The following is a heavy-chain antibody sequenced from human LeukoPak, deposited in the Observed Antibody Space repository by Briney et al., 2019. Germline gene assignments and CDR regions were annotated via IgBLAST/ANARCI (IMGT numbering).Heavy chain of an antibody. J-gene: IGHJ4*02. CDR1: GFTFSSYA. CDR2: ISGSGGTT. CDR3: AKSEYTFGFGFY. V-gene: IGHV3-23*01. D-gene: IGHD5-18*01. Sequence: HTGGSLRLSCAASGFTFSSYAMSWVRQAPGKGLEWVSAISGSGGTTYYADSVKGRFTISRDNSKNTLYLQMNSLRAEDTAVYYCAKSEYTFGFGFYWGQGTLVTVSS.